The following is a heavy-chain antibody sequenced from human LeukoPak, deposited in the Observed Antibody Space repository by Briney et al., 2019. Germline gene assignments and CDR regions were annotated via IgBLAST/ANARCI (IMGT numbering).Heavy chain of an antibody. CDR2: ISYSGST. J-gene: IGHJ4*02. CDR1: GGSISSYY. D-gene: IGHD3-10*01. CDR3: ARTNYGSGSQYNGNFDY. V-gene: IGHV4-59*01. Sequence: PSETLSLTCTVSGGSISSYYWSWIRQPPEKGLEWIGYISYSGSTNYNPSLKSRVTISVDTSKNQFSLKLNSMTAADTAVYYCARTNYGSGSQYNGNFDYWGQGTLVTVSS.